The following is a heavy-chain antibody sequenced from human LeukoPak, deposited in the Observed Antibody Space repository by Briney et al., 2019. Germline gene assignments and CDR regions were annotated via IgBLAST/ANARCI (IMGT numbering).Heavy chain of an antibody. V-gene: IGHV1-2*02. J-gene: IGHJ4*02. CDR1: GYTFSDYY. D-gene: IGHD6-25*01. CDR3: AKSAQDSSAWLTGSFDY. Sequence: GASVKVSCKASGYTFSDYYMHWVRQAPGQGLQWVGWINPNSGDTHYAQMFQGRVTMTRDTSINTAYMELRRVRSDDTAVYYCAKSAQDSSAWLTGSFDYWGQGTLVTVSS. CDR2: INPNSGDT.